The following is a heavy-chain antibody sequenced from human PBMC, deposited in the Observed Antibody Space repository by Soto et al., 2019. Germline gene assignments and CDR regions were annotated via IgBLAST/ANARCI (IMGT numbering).Heavy chain of an antibody. J-gene: IGHJ6*02. CDR3: ATKARVTDAAYAGMDV. CDR1: GFTFNTSG. Sequence: QVQLVESGGGVVQPGRSLRLSCEGSGFTFNTSGMHWVRQAPDKRLQWGAVISYDGNTQYYGDSVKGRSTISRDTAKSTLYLQMDSLKTDDTSVYYCATKARVTDAAYAGMDVWGQGTAVTVSS. D-gene: IGHD2-21*02. CDR2: ISYDGNTQ. V-gene: IGHV3-30*03.